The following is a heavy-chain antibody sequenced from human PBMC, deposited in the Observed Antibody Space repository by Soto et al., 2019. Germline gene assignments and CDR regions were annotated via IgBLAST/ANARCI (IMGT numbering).Heavy chain of an antibody. Sequence: QVQLVQSGAEVKKPGASVKVSCKASGYTFTAYYMYWVRQAPGQGLEWVGRINPKTGDTNYAPEFQGRVTMTRDTSISTAYMELSSLTSDDTAFYYCATFHQAPNGVDYWGQGTLVTVSS. CDR2: INPKTGDT. V-gene: IGHV1-2*06. CDR3: ATFHQAPNGVDY. D-gene: IGHD2-8*01. J-gene: IGHJ4*02. CDR1: GYTFTAYY.